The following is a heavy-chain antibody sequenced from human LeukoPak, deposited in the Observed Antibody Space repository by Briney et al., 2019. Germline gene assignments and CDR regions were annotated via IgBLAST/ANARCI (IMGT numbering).Heavy chain of an antibody. CDR2: IIPIFGTA. CDR3: ARVTHTELSTWFDP. J-gene: IGHJ5*02. V-gene: IGHV1-69*13. Sequence: SVKVSCKASGYTFTSYGISWVRQAPGQGLEWMGGIIPIFGTANYAQKFQGRVTITADESTTTAYMELSSLRSEDTAVYYCARVTHTELSTWFDPWGQGTLVTVSS. CDR1: GYTFTSYG. D-gene: IGHD5-18*01.